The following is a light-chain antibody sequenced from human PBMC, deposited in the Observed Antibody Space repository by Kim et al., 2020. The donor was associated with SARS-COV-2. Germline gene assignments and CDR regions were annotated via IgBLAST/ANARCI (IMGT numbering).Light chain of an antibody. CDR3: QQLNGYSPNT. J-gene: IGKJ2*01. CDR1: QGISSY. Sequence: IQLTQSPSSLSASVGDRVAITCRASQGISSYFAWYQQKPGNAPRRLIFAASTLQSGVPSRFSATGSGTDSTLTISSLQPEDFATYYCQQLNGYSPNTFGQGTKVDIK. V-gene: IGKV1-9*01. CDR2: AAS.